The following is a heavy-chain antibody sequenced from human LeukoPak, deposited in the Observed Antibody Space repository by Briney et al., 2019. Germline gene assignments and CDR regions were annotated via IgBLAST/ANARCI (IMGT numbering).Heavy chain of an antibody. Sequence: SETLSLTCTVSGGSISGYYWSWIRQPAGKGLEWIGRIYTSGSTNYNPSLKSRVTMSVDTSKNQFSLKLSSVTAADTAVYYCARRSIVATVFDAFDIWGQGTMVTVSS. D-gene: IGHD5-12*01. CDR3: ARRSIVATVFDAFDI. CDR2: IYTSGST. J-gene: IGHJ3*02. CDR1: GGSISGYY. V-gene: IGHV4-4*07.